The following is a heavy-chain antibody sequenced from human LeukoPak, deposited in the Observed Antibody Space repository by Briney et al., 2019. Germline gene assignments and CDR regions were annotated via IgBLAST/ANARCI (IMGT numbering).Heavy chain of an antibody. CDR1: GGSIRYYY. J-gene: IGHJ4*02. Sequence: SETLSLTCTVSGGSIRYYYWGWIRQSPGKGLEWIGYVYYNVSTNYNPPLRSGVPIPVAISKNQFILKMSAVTAADTAVYYCARKGGLFDYWGQGRLVTVSS. D-gene: IGHD2-15*01. V-gene: IGHV4-59*01. CDR3: ARKGGLFDY. CDR2: VYYNVST.